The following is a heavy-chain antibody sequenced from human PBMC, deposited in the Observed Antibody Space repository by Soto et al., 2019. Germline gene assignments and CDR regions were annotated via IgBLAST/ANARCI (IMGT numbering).Heavy chain of an antibody. CDR2: ISYDGSNK. CDR1: GFTFSSYG. J-gene: IGHJ6*02. CDR3: AKPFLADRLFGDYYGMDV. D-gene: IGHD6-6*01. Sequence: QVQLVESGGGVVQPGRSLRLSCAASGFTFSSYGMHWVRQAPGTGLEWVAVISYDGSNKYYADSVRGRFTISRDNSKNTLDLHMNSLRAEDTAVYYCAKPFLADRLFGDYYGMDVWGQGPTVTVSS. V-gene: IGHV3-30*18.